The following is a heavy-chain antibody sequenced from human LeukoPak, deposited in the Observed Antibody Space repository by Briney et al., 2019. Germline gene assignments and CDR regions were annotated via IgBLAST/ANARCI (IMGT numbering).Heavy chain of an antibody. CDR1: GFTFSSYA. CDR3: ARDLRSSGYYAFDY. D-gene: IGHD3-22*01. V-gene: IGHV3-23*01. Sequence: PGGSLRLSCAASGFTFSSYAMSWVRQAPGKGLEWVSTFSGSGGSTHYADSVKGRFTISRDNSKNTLYLQMNSLRAEDTAVYYCARDLRSSGYYAFDYWGQGTLVTVSS. J-gene: IGHJ4*02. CDR2: FSGSGGST.